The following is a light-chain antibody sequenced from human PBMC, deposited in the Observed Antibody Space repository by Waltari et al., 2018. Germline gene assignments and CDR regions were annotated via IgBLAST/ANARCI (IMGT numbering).Light chain of an antibody. CDR3: QQYGSSPYT. CDR2: GAS. V-gene: IGKV3-20*01. CDR1: QSVSSSY. J-gene: IGKJ2*01. Sequence: EIVLSQSPGTLSLSLGARATLSCRASQSVSSSYLAWYQQKPGQAPRLLIYGASSRATSIPDRFSGSGSGTDFTLTISRLEPEDFAVYYCQQYGSSPYTFGQGTKLEIK.